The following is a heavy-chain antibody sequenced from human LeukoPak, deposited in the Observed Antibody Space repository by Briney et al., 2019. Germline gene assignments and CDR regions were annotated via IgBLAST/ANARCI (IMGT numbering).Heavy chain of an antibody. D-gene: IGHD4-17*01. CDR3: ARALTHDYGDYEDWFDP. V-gene: IGHV3-11*01. CDR2: ISSSGSTI. Sequence: KPGGSERLSCAASGFTFSDYYMSCIRQTPGKGLEWVSYISSSGSTIYYADSVKGRFTISRDNAKNSLYLQMNSLRAEDTAVYYCARALTHDYGDYEDWFDPWGQGTLVTVSS. J-gene: IGHJ5*02. CDR1: GFTFSDYY.